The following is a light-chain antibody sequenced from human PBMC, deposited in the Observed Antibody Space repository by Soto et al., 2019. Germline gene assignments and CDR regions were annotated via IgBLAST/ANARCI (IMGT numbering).Light chain of an antibody. CDR1: QSVSSY. Sequence: EIVLTQSPATLSLSPGERATLSCRASQSVSSYLAWYQQKPDQAPRLLIYDASNRATGIPARFSGSGSGTDFTLTISSLEPEDFAVYYCQQRSSWPSLTFGGGTKVEIK. J-gene: IGKJ4*01. CDR3: QQRSSWPSLT. CDR2: DAS. V-gene: IGKV3-11*01.